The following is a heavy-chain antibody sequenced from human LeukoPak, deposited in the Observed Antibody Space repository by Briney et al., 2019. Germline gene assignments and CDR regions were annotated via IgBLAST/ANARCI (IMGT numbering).Heavy chain of an antibody. V-gene: IGHV3-23*01. CDR2: ISGSGGST. CDR1: GFTFSSYA. D-gene: IGHD2-15*01. Sequence: PGGSLRLSCAASGFTFSSYAMSWVRQAPGKGLEWVSAISGSGGSTYYADSVKGRFTISRDNSKDTLYLQMNSLRAEDTAVYYCAKTPIPRLLRGDAFDIWGQGTMVTVSS. J-gene: IGHJ3*02. CDR3: AKTPIPRLLRGDAFDI.